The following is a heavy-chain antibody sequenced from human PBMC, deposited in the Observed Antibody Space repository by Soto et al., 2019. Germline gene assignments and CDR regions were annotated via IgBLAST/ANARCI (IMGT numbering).Heavy chain of an antibody. V-gene: IGHV1-18*04. CDR3: ARETWIVAVRPAYYGMDV. CDR2: ISVYNGNT. D-gene: IGHD6-6*01. CDR1: GYTFSSYG. Sequence: QVQLVQSGAEVKKPGASVKVSCKASGYTFSSYGISWVRQAPGQGLEWMGWISVYNGNTNDAQKRQGRVPMTTDTSTSTAYMELRSLRSDATAVYYCARETWIVAVRPAYYGMDVWGQGTTVTVSS. J-gene: IGHJ6*02.